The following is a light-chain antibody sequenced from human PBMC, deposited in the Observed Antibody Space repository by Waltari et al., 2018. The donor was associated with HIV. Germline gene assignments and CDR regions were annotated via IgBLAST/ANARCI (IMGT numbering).Light chain of an antibody. CDR2: EAA. CDR3: QQYDSGPRGIT. V-gene: IGKV3-15*01. Sequence: EIVMTQSPPTLSVSPGQRVTLSWRASQSMSAKVAWYQQRPGQAPRLLIYEAATRPTGIPARFSGSGSGIEFTLTISSLQSEDFATYFCQQYDSGPRGITFGQGTMLEIK. J-gene: IGKJ2*01. CDR1: QSMSAK.